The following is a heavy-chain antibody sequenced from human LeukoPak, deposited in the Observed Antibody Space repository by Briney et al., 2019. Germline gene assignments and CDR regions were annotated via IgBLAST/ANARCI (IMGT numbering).Heavy chain of an antibody. Sequence: GGSLRLSCAASGFTFSSYAMSWVRQAPGKGLEWVSAISGSGGSTYYADSVKGRFTISRDNSKNTLYLQMNSLRAEDTAVYYCAKDGAGVSQRESGAFDIWGQGKMVTVSS. CDR1: GFTFSSYA. D-gene: IGHD3-10*01. J-gene: IGHJ3*02. CDR2: ISGSGGST. V-gene: IGHV3-23*01. CDR3: AKDGAGVSQRESGAFDI.